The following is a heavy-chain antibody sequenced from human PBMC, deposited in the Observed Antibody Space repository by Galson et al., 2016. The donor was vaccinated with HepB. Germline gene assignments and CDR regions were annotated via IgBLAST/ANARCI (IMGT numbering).Heavy chain of an antibody. Sequence: TLSPTCTVSGGSIYDDTYSWRWVRQPPGKALQSIGYIYSSGTTYYNPSLKSPTSISMDRSKNQFSLRVTSVSAADTAVYYCARGPPEGCTGGTCYLGAFDIWGQGTMISVSS. J-gene: IGHJ3*02. CDR3: ARGPPEGCTGGTCYLGAFDI. D-gene: IGHD2-15*01. CDR2: IYSSGTT. V-gene: IGHV4-30-4*01. CDR1: GGSIYDDTYS.